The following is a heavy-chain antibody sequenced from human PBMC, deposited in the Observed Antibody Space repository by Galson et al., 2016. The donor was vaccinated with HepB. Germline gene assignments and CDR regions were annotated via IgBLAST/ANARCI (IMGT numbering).Heavy chain of an antibody. CDR2: IKSKTNGGTT. CDR3: ATDWITEYCSGDCFSS. V-gene: IGHV3-15*01. CDR1: GFTFSSFD. D-gene: IGHD2-21*02. Sequence: SLRLSCAASGFTFSSFDMSWVRQAPGKGLEWVGRIKSKTNGGTTDYAAPVKGRFTISRDDSKNTLYLQMNSLKIEDTAVYYCATDWITEYCSGDCFSSGGQGTLVTVSS. J-gene: IGHJ4*02.